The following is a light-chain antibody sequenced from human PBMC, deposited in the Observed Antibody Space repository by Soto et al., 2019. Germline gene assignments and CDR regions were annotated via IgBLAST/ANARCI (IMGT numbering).Light chain of an antibody. CDR3: QLYGISPQ. CDR2: ASS. V-gene: IGKV3-20*01. Sequence: EIVWTQSPGTLSLSPGERATLSFKTSQTSGSNFLAWYQHKPGQAPRLLIYASSNRATGIPDRFSGSASGPDFTLTINRLEPEDFAVYYCQLYGISPQFGQGTRLEIK. CDR1: QTSGSNF. J-gene: IGKJ5*01.